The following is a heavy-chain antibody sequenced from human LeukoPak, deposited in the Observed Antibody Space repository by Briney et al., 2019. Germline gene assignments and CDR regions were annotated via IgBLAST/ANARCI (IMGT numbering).Heavy chain of an antibody. Sequence: ASVKVSCKASGYTFTGYYMHWVRQAPGQGLEWMGWINPNSGGTNYAQKFQGGVTMTRDTSISTAYMELSSLRSEDTAVYYCAGGFGSFLRFDYWGQGTLVTVSS. J-gene: IGHJ4*02. CDR1: GYTFTGYY. CDR2: INPNSGGT. D-gene: IGHD1-26*01. CDR3: AGGFGSFLRFDY. V-gene: IGHV1-2*02.